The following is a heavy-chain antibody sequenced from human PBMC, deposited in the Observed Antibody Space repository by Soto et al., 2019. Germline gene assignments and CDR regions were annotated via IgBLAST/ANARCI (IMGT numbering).Heavy chain of an antibody. CDR1: GGSISSYY. Sequence: SETLSLTCTVSGGSISSYYWSWIRQPPGKGLEWIGYIYYSGSTNYNPSLKSRVTISVDTSKNQFSLKLSSVTAADTAVYYCARAYSYGPTEDHGMDVWGQGTTVTVSS. D-gene: IGHD5-18*01. V-gene: IGHV4-59*01. J-gene: IGHJ6*02. CDR3: ARAYSYGPTEDHGMDV. CDR2: IYYSGST.